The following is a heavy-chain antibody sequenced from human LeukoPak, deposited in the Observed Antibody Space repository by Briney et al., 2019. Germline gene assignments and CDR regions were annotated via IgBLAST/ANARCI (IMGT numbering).Heavy chain of an antibody. D-gene: IGHD3-10*01. CDR3: ARGGDGSGSYLRIEDY. CDR2: MNPNRGNT. Sequence: AASVKVSCKASGYTFTSYDINWVRQATGQGLEWMGWMNPNRGNTGYAQKFQGRVTMTRNTSISTAYMELSSLRSEDTAVYYCARGGDGSGSYLRIEDYWGQGTLVTVSS. J-gene: IGHJ4*02. V-gene: IGHV1-8*01. CDR1: GYTFTSYD.